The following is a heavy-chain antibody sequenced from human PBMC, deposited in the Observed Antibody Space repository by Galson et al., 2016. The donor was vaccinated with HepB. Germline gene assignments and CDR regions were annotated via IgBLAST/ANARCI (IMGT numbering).Heavy chain of an antibody. CDR1: GLDFRRYW. Sequence: SLRLSCAVSGLDFRRYWMHWVRQTPGKGLVWVSRINADGTATGYADSVKGRFTISRDDAKNTLYLQMNTLRVEDTAVYYCTRETRWYFDLWGRGTLLTVSP. CDR3: TRETRWYFDL. CDR2: INADGTAT. J-gene: IGHJ2*01. V-gene: IGHV3-74*01.